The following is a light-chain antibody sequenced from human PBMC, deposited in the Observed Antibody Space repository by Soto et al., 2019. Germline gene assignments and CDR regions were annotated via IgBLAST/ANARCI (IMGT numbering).Light chain of an antibody. V-gene: IGLV1-40*01. CDR1: SANLGAPYD. Sequence: QSVLTQPPSVSGAPGQTVIISCSGSSANLGAPYDVNWFRQLPGTVPRLLIYGNNNRPSGVPDRFSGSKSGTSASLAITGLQAEDEADYCQSYDSSLSGYVFXTGTKLTVL. CDR2: GNN. CDR3: QSYDSSLSGYV. J-gene: IGLJ1*01.